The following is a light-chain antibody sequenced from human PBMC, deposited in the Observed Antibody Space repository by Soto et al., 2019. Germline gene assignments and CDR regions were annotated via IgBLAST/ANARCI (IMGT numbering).Light chain of an antibody. Sequence: DIVMTQSPDSLAVSLGERATINCKSSQSVFYSPNNKNYLAWFQQKPGQPPKLLIYWASTRESGVPDRFSGSGSGTDFTLTISNLQAEDVAVYYCQQYYSTPTWTFGQGTKVEIK. CDR1: QSVFYSPNNKNY. CDR3: QQYYSTPTWT. J-gene: IGKJ1*01. CDR2: WAS. V-gene: IGKV4-1*01.